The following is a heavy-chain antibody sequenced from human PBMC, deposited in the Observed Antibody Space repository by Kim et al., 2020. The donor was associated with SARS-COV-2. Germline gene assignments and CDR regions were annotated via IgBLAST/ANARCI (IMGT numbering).Heavy chain of an antibody. Sequence: GGSLRLSCAASGFTFSSYGMHWVRQAPGKGLEWVAVISYDGSNKYYADSVKGRFTISRDNSKNTLYLQMNSLRAEDTAVHYCANSLSRGYYTRYYYYGMDVWGQGTTVTVSS. CDR1: GFTFSSYG. V-gene: IGHV3-30*18. J-gene: IGHJ6*02. CDR3: ANSLSRGYYTRYYYYGMDV. CDR2: ISYDGSNK. D-gene: IGHD3-3*01.